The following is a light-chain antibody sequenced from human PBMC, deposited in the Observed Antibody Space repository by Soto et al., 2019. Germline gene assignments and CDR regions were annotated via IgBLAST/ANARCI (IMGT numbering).Light chain of an antibody. V-gene: IGKV3D-15*01. J-gene: IGKJ1*01. CDR3: QQYKNWPRT. CDR2: GAS. Sequence: IVMTQSPATLSVSPGQRATLSCRASQSVASNLAWYQQRPGQAPRLLIYGASSRATGIPDRFSGSGSGTEFTLTISSLQSEDFAVYYCQQYKNWPRTFGQGTNVDI. CDR1: QSVASN.